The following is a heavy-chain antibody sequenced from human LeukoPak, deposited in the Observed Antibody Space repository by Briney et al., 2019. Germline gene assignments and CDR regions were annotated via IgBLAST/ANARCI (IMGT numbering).Heavy chain of an antibody. CDR1: GFTFSDYY. V-gene: IGHV3-11*06. J-gene: IGHJ3*02. CDR2: ISSSSSYT. Sequence: PGGSLRLSCVASGFTFSDYYMSWIRQAPGKGLEWVSYISSSSSYTNYADSVKGRFTISRDNAKNSLYLQMNSLRAEDTAVYYCARGGNYYDSGGFGAFDIWGQGTMVTVSS. CDR3: ARGGNYYDSGGFGAFDI. D-gene: IGHD3-22*01.